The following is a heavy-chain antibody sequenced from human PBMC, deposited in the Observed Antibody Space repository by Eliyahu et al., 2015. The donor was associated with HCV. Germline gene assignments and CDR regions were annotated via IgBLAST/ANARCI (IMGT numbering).Heavy chain of an antibody. CDR2: IKNDGSEK. V-gene: IGHV3-7*01. D-gene: IGHD3-16*01. CDR3: AKGASPDN. Sequence: VQLVESGGGLVQPGXSLRLSCATSGFSFSSYWMPWVRQAPGKGLEWVANIKNDGSEKNYVESAKGRFTISRDNAKNSLYLQMNSLRAEDTAVYYCAKGASPDNWGQGTLVTVSS. J-gene: IGHJ4*02. CDR1: GFSFSSYW.